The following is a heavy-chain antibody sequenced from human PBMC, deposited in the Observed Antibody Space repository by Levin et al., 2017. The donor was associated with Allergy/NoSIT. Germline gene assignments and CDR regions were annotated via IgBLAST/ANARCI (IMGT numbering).Heavy chain of an antibody. CDR1: GGSISSYY. Sequence: SETLSLTCTVSGGSISSYYWSWIRQPPGKGLEWIGYIYYSGSTNYNPSLKSRVTISVDTSKNQFSLKLSSVTAADTAVYYCARGAVVAATVNFDYWGQGTLVTVSS. CDR2: IYYSGST. J-gene: IGHJ4*02. CDR3: ARGAVVAATVNFDY. D-gene: IGHD2-15*01. V-gene: IGHV4-59*01.